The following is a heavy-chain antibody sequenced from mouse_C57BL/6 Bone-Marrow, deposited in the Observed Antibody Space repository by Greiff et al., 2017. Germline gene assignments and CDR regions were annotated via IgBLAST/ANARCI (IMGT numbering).Heavy chain of an antibody. Sequence: VQLKESGAELVKPGASVKLSCTASGFNIKDYYMHWVKQRPEQGLEWIGRIDPEDGDTKYAPKFQGKATITADTSSNTAYLQLSSLTSEDTAVCYCARGYGSSPFAYWGQGTLVTVSA. CDR3: ARGYGSSPFAY. V-gene: IGHV14-2*01. J-gene: IGHJ3*01. D-gene: IGHD1-1*01. CDR2: IDPEDGDT. CDR1: GFNIKDYY.